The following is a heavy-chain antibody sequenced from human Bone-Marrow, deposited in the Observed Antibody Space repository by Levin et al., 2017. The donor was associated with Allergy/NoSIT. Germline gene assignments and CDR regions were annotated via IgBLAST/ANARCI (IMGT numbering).Heavy chain of an antibody. CDR3: HSRDGYCSGGNCSPRPPY. D-gene: IGHD2-15*01. CDR1: GDSISSSYY. CDR2: IYYTVDN. V-gene: IGHV4-39*01. J-gene: IGHJ4*02. Sequence: KASETLSLTCTVSGDSISSSYYWGWIRQPPGKGLEWIGSIYYTVDNYYTPSLQSRVTMSVDRSKNQFSLKLSSVTAADTAVYYCHSRDGYCSGGNCSPRPPYWGQGILVTVSS.